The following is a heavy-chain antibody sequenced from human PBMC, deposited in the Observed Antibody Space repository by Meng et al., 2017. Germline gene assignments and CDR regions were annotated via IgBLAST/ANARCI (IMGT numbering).Heavy chain of an antibody. D-gene: IGHD1-26*01. Sequence: VERGGDLVKLGWSPRVFGGASGCYIKNGWRSWERQAPGKELEWVCRIKSNTDGETAEYAAPVTGRFTISRDDSKSTLYLQMSGLRIDDTGVYYCTWDDKAVSDYWGQGTLVTVSS. CDR3: TWDDKAVSDY. J-gene: IGHJ4*02. CDR2: IKSNTDGETA. V-gene: IGHV3-15*01. CDR1: GCYIKNGW.